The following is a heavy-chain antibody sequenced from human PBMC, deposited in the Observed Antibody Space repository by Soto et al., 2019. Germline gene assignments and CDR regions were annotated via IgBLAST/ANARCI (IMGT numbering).Heavy chain of an antibody. J-gene: IGHJ6*02. Sequence: GASVKVSCKASGYTFTSYAMHWVRQAPGQRLEWMGWINAGNGNTKYSQKFQGRVTITRDTSASTAYMELSSLRSEDTAVYYCSFEYSSGWSSGSHYYGMDVWGQGTTVTVSS. CDR1: GYTFTSYA. CDR2: INAGNGNT. D-gene: IGHD6-19*01. CDR3: SFEYSSGWSSGSHYYGMDV. V-gene: IGHV1-3*01.